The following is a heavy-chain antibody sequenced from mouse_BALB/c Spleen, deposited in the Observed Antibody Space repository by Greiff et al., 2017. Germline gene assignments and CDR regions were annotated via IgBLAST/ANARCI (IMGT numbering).Heavy chain of an antibody. Sequence: VQLQQSGAELARPGASVKLSCKASGYTFTDYYINWVKQRTGQGLEWIGEIYPGSGNTYYNEKFKGKATLTADKSSSTAYMQLSSLTSEDSAVYFCARAVGPYFDYWGQGTTLTVSS. V-gene: IGHV1-77*01. CDR3: ARAVGPYFDY. CDR1: GYTFTDYY. CDR2: IYPGSGNT. J-gene: IGHJ2*01. D-gene: IGHD4-1*01.